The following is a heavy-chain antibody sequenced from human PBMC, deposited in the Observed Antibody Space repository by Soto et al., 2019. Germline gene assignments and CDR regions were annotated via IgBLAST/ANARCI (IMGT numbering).Heavy chain of an antibody. D-gene: IGHD3-10*01. CDR1: GGTFSSYA. Sequence: SVKVSCKASGGTFSSYAISWVRQAPGQGLVWMGGIIPIFGTANYAQKFQGRVTITADESTSTAYMELSSLRSEDTAVYYCATGRITMVRGVTYYYYYGMDVWGQGTTVTVSS. V-gene: IGHV1-69*13. CDR3: ATGRITMVRGVTYYYYYGMDV. CDR2: IIPIFGTA. J-gene: IGHJ6*02.